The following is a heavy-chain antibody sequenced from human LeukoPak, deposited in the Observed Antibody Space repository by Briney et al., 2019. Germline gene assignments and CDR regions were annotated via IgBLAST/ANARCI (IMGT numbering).Heavy chain of an antibody. V-gene: IGHV5-51*01. CDR3: ARRLRYFDWLLPDYFDY. CDR1: GYSFTSYW. Sequence: GESLKISCKGSGYSFTSYWIGWVRQMPGKGLECMGIIYPGDSDTRYSPFFQGQVTISAGKSISTAYLQWSSLKASDTAMYYCARRLRYFDWLLPDYFDYWGQGTLVTVSS. J-gene: IGHJ4*02. D-gene: IGHD3-9*01. CDR2: IYPGDSDT.